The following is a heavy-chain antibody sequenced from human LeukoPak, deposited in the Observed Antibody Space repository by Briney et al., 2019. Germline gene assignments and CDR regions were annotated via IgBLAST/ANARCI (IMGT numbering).Heavy chain of an antibody. V-gene: IGHV1-2*02. CDR1: GYTFTGYY. CDR3: VRDLGYSYGVMATISLCFDY. D-gene: IGHD5-18*01. J-gene: IGHJ4*02. CDR2: INPNSGGT. Sequence: ASVKVSCKASGYTFTGYYMHWVRQAPGQGLEWMGWINPNSGGTNYAQKFQGRVTMTRDTSISTAYMELSRLRSDDTAVYYCVRDLGYSYGVMATISLCFDYWGQGTLVTVSS.